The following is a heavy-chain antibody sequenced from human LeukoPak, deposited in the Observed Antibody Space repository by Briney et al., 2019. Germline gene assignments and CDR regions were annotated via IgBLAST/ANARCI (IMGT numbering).Heavy chain of an antibody. CDR2: LSGSGGGT. CDR1: GITLSNYG. D-gene: IGHD3-10*01. J-gene: IGHJ4*02. CDR3: AKRGVLIRVFLVGFHKEARYFDP. Sequence: GGSLRLSCAVSGITLSNYGMSWVRQAPGKGLEWVAGLSGSGGGTNYADSVQGRFTIFRDNPKNTLCLQMQSLRGEDTAVYFCAKRGVLIRVFLVGFHKEARYFDPWGQGALVTVSS. V-gene: IGHV3-23*01.